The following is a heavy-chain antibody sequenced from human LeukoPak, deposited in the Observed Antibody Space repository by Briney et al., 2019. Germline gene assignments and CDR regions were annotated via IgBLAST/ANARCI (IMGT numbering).Heavy chain of an antibody. D-gene: IGHD4-17*01. CDR1: GYTFTSYG. Sequence: GASVKVSCKASGYTFTSYGISWVRQAPGQGLEWMGWISAYNGNTNYAQKLQGRVTMTTDTSTSTAYMELRSLRSDDTAAYYRARDRRQRVYGDYVWFDPWGQGTLVTVSS. CDR3: ARDRRQRVYGDYVWFDP. J-gene: IGHJ5*02. V-gene: IGHV1-18*04. CDR2: ISAYNGNT.